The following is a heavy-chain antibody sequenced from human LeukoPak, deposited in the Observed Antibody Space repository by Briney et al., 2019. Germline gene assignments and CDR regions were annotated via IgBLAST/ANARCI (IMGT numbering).Heavy chain of an antibody. V-gene: IGHV4-34*01. CDR2: INHSGST. J-gene: IGHJ4*02. Sequence: SETLSLTCAVYGGSFSGYYWSWIRQPPGKGLEWIGEINHSGSTNYNPSLKSRVTISVDTSKNQFSLKLSSVTAADTAVYYCARHIGGGYSGYEIDYWGQGTLVTVSS. CDR3: ARHIGGGYSGYEIDY. CDR1: GGSFSGYY. D-gene: IGHD5-12*01.